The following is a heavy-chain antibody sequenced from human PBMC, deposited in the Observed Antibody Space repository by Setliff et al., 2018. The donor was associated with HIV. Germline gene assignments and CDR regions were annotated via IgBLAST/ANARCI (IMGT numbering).Heavy chain of an antibody. CDR3: ARGNIAAGAPFDY. CDR2: ISSSSSTI. Sequence: GGSLRLSCAASGFAFSFYAMNWVRQAPGKGLEWVSYISSSSSTIYYADSVKGRFTISRDNARNSLYLQMNSLRAEDTAVYYCARGNIAAGAPFDYWGQGTLVTVSS. D-gene: IGHD6-13*01. J-gene: IGHJ4*02. CDR1: GFAFSFYA. V-gene: IGHV3-48*04.